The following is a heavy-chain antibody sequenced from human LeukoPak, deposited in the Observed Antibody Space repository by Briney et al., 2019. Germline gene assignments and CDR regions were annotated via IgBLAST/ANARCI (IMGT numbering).Heavy chain of an antibody. V-gene: IGHV3-21*01. CDR1: GFTFSSYS. CDR2: ITSSSSYI. D-gene: IGHD2-2*01. Sequence: GGSLXLSCAASGFTFSSYSMNWVRQAPGKGLECVSSITSSSSYIHYADSVKGRFTISRDNAKNSLYLQMNSLRAEDTAVYYCARDTRGESDYWGHGTLVTVSS. J-gene: IGHJ4*01. CDR3: ARDTRGESDY.